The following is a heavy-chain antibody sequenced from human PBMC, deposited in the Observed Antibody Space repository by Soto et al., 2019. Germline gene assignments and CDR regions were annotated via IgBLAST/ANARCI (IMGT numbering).Heavy chain of an antibody. J-gene: IGHJ6*03. V-gene: IGHV1-2*06. CDR3: ARVLASGSGSYGSDYYYYMDV. Sequence: ASVKVSCKASGYIFTDYYMHWVRQAPGQELGWMGRINPNSGGTNYAQKYQGRVTMTRDTSISTAYMELSSLRSEDTATYYCARVLASGSGSYGSDYYYYMDVWGKGTTVTVSS. CDR2: INPNSGGT. D-gene: IGHD3-10*01. CDR1: GYIFTDYY.